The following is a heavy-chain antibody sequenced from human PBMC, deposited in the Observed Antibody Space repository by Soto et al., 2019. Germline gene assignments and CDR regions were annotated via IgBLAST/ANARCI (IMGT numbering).Heavy chain of an antibody. V-gene: IGHV4-59*01. Sequence: PSETLSLTWTVSRGSISSYYWSWIRQPTGKGLEWIGYSYYSGSTNYNPPLKSRGTISVGTSKNQFSLMLSSVTPAPAPVYYPASADTALGAFDIWGQGPMVTVSS. CDR2: SYYSGST. D-gene: IGHD5-18*01. CDR3: ASADTALGAFDI. J-gene: IGHJ3*02. CDR1: RGSISSYY.